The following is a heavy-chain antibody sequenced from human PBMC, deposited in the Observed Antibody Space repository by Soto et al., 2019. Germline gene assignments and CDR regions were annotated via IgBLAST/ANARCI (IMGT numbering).Heavy chain of an antibody. D-gene: IGHD3-22*01. CDR3: GRRSSSGRDWSDP. J-gene: IGHJ5*02. CDR1: GYTFTGYY. CDR2: INPDTGGT. Sequence: QVQLVQSGAEVKKPGASLKVSCKASGYTFTGYYMHWVRQAPGQGLEWMGWINPDTGGTNYAQKFQGRVTMTRDTSISTAYMELSSLKSDDTAVYYCGRRSSSGRDWSDPWGQGTLVTVSS. V-gene: IGHV1-2*02.